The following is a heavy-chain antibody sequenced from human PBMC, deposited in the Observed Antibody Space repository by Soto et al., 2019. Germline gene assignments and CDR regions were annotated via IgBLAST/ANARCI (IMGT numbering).Heavy chain of an antibody. CDR1: GGSIRGYY. CDR2: ISDSGKT. D-gene: IGHD5-18*01. J-gene: IGHJ4*02. Sequence: SETLSLTCTVSGGSIRGYYWTWIRQSPGRGLEWLGFISDSGKTDSDASLKGRLAISLDTSRSQFSLSLTSVTAADTAVYYCARAREPEYSSAIFFDIWGQGALVTVSS. V-gene: IGHV4-59*01. CDR3: ARAREPEYSSAIFFDI.